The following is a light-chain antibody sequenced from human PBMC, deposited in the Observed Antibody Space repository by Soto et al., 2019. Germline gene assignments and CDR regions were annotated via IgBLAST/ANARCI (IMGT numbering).Light chain of an antibody. CDR3: HKFGSAPLDT. J-gene: IGKJ3*01. CDR1: QTISSSF. Sequence: EIVLTQSPGTLSLSPGERATLSCRASQTISSSFFAWYQQKPGQAPRLLIYRASRRAPGIPDRVSGSGSWTDFTLTISRLEPEDVAVYYCHKFGSAPLDTFGPGTKVEIK. V-gene: IGKV3-20*01. CDR2: RAS.